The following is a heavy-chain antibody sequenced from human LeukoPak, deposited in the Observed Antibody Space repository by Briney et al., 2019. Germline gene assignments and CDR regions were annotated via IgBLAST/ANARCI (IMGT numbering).Heavy chain of an antibody. J-gene: IGHJ3*01. CDR1: GFSVSSNY. Sequence: GGSLRLSCAASGFSVSSNYMNWVRQAPGKGLEWVSIIYSGGSTYYADSVKGRFTISRDNAKNSLYLQMNSLRAEDTAVYYCVRDETWNFGLSWYDGYDLWGQGTMVTVSS. V-gene: IGHV3-53*01. D-gene: IGHD6-13*01. CDR2: IYSGGST. CDR3: VRDETWNFGLSWYDGYDL.